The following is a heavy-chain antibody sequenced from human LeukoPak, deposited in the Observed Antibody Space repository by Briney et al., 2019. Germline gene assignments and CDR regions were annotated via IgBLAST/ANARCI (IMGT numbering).Heavy chain of an antibody. CDR3: ARLGYCSSTSCYPALYFDY. D-gene: IGHD2-2*01. V-gene: IGHV4-39*01. CDR1: GGSISSSSYY. Sequence: TSETLSLTCTVSGGSISSSSYYWGWIRQPPGKGLEWIGSIYYSGSTYYNPSLKSRVTISVDTSKNQFSLKLSSVTAADTAVYYCARLGYCSSTSCYPALYFDYWGQGALVTVSS. CDR2: IYYSGST. J-gene: IGHJ4*02.